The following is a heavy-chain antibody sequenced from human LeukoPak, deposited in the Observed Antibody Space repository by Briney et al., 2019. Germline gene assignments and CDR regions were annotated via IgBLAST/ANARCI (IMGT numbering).Heavy chain of an antibody. CDR2: MYYSGGS. V-gene: IGHV4-39*07. CDR1: GGSIISSYHY. J-gene: IGHJ5*02. D-gene: IGHD6-6*01. Sequence: SETLSLTCTVSGGSIISSYHYWGWIRQPPGKGLEWIGTMYYSGGSYYNPSLKIRVTISVNTSKNHCSLTLNSVIAADTAMYYCARAVRGSSPNWFDTWGQGTLVTVSS. CDR3: ARAVRGSSPNWFDT.